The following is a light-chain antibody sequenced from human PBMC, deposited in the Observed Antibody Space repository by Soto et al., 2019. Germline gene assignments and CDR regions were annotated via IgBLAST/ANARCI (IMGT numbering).Light chain of an antibody. J-gene: IGLJ2*01. CDR2: GNS. V-gene: IGLV1-40*01. CDR3: LSYDSSLSGSV. Sequence: QSVLTLPPSVSGAPGQRVTISCTGSSSNIGAGYDVHWYQQLPGTAPKLLIYGNSNRPSGVPDRFSGSKSGTSVSLAITGLQADDQADYHCLSYDSSLSGSVFGGGTKLTVL. CDR1: SSNIGAGYD.